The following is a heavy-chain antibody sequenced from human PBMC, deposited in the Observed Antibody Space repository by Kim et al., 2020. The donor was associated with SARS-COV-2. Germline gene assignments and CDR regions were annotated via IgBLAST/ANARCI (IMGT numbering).Heavy chain of an antibody. Sequence: GESLKISCEASGYRFTNYYINWVRQMPGKGLEWMGRIDPSDSFTNYNPSFQGHVTISADKSINTAYLQWSSLKASDTAIYYCARQNIMGASYMVYYGMDVWGQGTTFTVSS. CDR2: IDPSDSFT. CDR1: GYRFTNYY. D-gene: IGHD1-26*01. J-gene: IGHJ6*02. CDR3: ARQNIMGASYMVYYGMDV. V-gene: IGHV5-10-1*01.